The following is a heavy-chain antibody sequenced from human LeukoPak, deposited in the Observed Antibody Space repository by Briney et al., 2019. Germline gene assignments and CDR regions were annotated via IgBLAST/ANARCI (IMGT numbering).Heavy chain of an antibody. Sequence: PSETLSLTCTVSGGSISSSSYYWGWIRQPPGEGLEWIGSIYYSGSTYYNPSLKSRVTISVDTSKNQFSLKLSSVTAADTAVYYCAREAKNYYYDSSGYYYNWGQGTLVTVSS. D-gene: IGHD3-22*01. CDR2: IYYSGST. CDR3: AREAKNYYYDSSGYYYN. V-gene: IGHV4-39*07. CDR1: GGSISSSSYY. J-gene: IGHJ4*02.